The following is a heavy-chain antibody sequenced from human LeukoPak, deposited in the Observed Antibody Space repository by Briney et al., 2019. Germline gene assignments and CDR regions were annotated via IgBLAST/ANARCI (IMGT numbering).Heavy chain of an antibody. CDR3: AKEPPTYYYDSSGYYP. CDR1: GFTFSSYA. Sequence: PGGSLRLSCAASGFTFSSYAMSWVRQAPGKGLEWVSAISGSGGCTYYADSVKGRFTISRDNSKNTQYLQMNSLRAEDTAVYYCAKEPPTYYYDSSGYYPWGQGTLVTVSS. J-gene: IGHJ4*02. D-gene: IGHD3-22*01. V-gene: IGHV3-23*01. CDR2: ISGSGGCT.